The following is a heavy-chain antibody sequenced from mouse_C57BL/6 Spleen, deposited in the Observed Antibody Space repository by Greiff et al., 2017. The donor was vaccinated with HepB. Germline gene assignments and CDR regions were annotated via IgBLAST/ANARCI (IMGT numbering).Heavy chain of an antibody. CDR3: ASHGAYDYVSDV. Sequence: QVQLQQSGAELVRPGTSVKVSCKASGYAFTNYLIEWVKQRPGQGLEWIGVINPGSGGTNYNEKFKGKATLTADKSSSTAYMKLSSLTSEDSAVYFCASHGAYDYVSDVWGTGTTVTVSS. CDR2: INPGSGGT. D-gene: IGHD2-4*01. J-gene: IGHJ1*03. CDR1: GYAFTNYL. V-gene: IGHV1-54*01.